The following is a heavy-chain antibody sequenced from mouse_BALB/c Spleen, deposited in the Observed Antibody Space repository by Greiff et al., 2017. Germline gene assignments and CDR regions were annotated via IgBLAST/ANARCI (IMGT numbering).Heavy chain of an antibody. CDR2: IDPANGNT. V-gene: IGHV14-3*02. Sequence: EVQLHQSGAELVKPGASVKLSCTASGFNIKDTYMHWVKQRPEQGLEWIGRIDPANGNTKYDPKFQGKATITADTSSNTAYLQLSSLTSEDTAVYYCASLLRDYYAMDYWGQGTSVTVSS. D-gene: IGHD1-2*01. J-gene: IGHJ4*01. CDR1: GFNIKDTY. CDR3: ASLLRDYYAMDY.